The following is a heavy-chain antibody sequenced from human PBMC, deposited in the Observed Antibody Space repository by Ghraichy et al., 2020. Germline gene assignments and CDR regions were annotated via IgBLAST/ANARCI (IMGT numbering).Heavy chain of an antibody. J-gene: IGHJ5*02. Sequence: ASVKVSCKASGYTFPKYGISWVRQAPGQGLEWVGWINTYDGHANYAQKLQDRVAITTDTSASTAYMELRSLRSDDTAVYYCARDGDYSWFDPWVQGTLVTVSS. D-gene: IGHD2-15*01. CDR2: INTYDGHA. V-gene: IGHV1-18*01. CDR1: GYTFPKYG. CDR3: ARDGDYSWFDP.